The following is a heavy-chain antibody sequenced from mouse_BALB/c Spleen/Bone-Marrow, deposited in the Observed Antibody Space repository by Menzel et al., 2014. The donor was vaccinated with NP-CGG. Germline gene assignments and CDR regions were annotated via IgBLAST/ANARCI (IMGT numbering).Heavy chain of an antibody. CDR1: GYTFSSYW. V-gene: IGHV1-9*01. CDR3: ARTKYRYDSYFDY. Sequence: VQLQQSGTELMKPGASMKISCKATGYTFSSYWIEWVKQRPGHGLEWIGEILPGSGSTNYNEKFKGKATFTADTSSKTAYMQLSSLTSEDSAVYYCARTKYRYDSYFDYWGQGTTLTVSS. D-gene: IGHD2-14*01. J-gene: IGHJ2*01. CDR2: ILPGSGST.